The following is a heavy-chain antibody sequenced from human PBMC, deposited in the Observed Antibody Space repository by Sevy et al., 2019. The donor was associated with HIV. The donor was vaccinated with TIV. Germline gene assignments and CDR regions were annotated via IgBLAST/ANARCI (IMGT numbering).Heavy chain of an antibody. Sequence: GGSLRFSCAASGFTFSSYWMTWVRQAPGKGLEWVANIKQDMSEKYYVDSVKGRFTISRDNARNSLYLQMESLRAEDTAVYYCARAQQVTMLVVIGGLYFDFWGQGTLVTVSS. CDR2: IKQDMSEK. CDR3: ARAQQVTMLVVIGGLYFDF. D-gene: IGHD3-22*01. J-gene: IGHJ4*02. CDR1: GFTFSSYW. V-gene: IGHV3-7*01.